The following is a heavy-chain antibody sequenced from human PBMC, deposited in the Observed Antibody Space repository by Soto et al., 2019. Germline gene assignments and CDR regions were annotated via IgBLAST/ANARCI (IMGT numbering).Heavy chain of an antibody. CDR2: IDSGGSTT. D-gene: IGHD6-19*01. CDR3: ASPYMYSSGLYFYGMDV. Sequence: EVQLVESGGGLVQPGGSLRLSCAASGFTFSRYWMHWVRQAPGKGLVWLSRIDSGGSTTYYADSVKVRFTISRDNDKDTVYLQMNSLRAEDTAVYYCASPYMYSSGLYFYGMDVCGQGTTVTVSS. V-gene: IGHV3-74*01. CDR1: GFTFSRYW. J-gene: IGHJ6*02.